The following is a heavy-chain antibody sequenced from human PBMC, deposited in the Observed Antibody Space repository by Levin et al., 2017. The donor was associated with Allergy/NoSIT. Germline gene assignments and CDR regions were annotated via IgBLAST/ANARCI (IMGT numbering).Heavy chain of an antibody. CDR1: GFTFRNYA. D-gene: IGHD3-10*01. CDR3: AKMGTYYGSGSHDAFDI. CDR2: SSASGVST. V-gene: IGHV3-23*01. J-gene: IGHJ3*02. Sequence: ETLSLTCVASGFTFRNYAMSWVRQAPGKGLEWVSVSSASGVSTDYADSVKGRFTISRDNSKNTMYLQMNSLRAEDTAVYYCAKMGTYYGSGSHDAFDIWGQGTMVTVSS.